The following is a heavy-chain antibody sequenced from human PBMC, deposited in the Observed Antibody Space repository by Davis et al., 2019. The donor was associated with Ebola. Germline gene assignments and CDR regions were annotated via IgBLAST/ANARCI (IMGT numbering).Heavy chain of an antibody. CDR2: IHSGGDT. Sequence: PGGSLRLSCAASGFTVSSNYMNWVRQAPGRGLEWVSVIHSGGDTYYADSVKGRFTISRDNAKNSLYLQMNSLRAEDTAVYYCAREGGNRGIVATSYWGQGTLVTVSS. V-gene: IGHV3-53*01. CDR1: GFTVSSNY. D-gene: IGHD5-12*01. CDR3: AREGGNRGIVATSY. J-gene: IGHJ4*02.